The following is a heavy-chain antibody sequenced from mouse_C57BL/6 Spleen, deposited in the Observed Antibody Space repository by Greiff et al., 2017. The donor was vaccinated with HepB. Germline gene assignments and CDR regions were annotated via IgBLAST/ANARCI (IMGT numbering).Heavy chain of an antibody. J-gene: IGHJ3*01. V-gene: IGHV1-82*01. CDR1: GYAFSSSW. Sequence: VQLQQSGPELVKPGASVKISCKASGYAFSSSWMNWVKQRPGKGLEWIGRIYPGDGDTNYNGKFKGKATLTADKSSSTAYMQLSSLTSEDSAVYCCAREDQGFAYWGQGTLVTVSA. CDR2: IYPGDGDT. CDR3: AREDQGFAY.